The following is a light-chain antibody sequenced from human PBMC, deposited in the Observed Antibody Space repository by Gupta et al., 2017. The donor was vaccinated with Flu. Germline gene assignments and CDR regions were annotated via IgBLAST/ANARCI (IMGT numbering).Light chain of an antibody. CDR3: QQYNSFPLP. CDR1: QDIRTW. V-gene: IGKV1D-16*01. Sequence: DIQMTHSPSSLSASVGDRVTITCRASQDIRTWLAWYQQKPEKAHKSLIYAASNLQSGVPSRFSCGGSGTDFTLTISSLQPEDFATYYCQQYNSFPLPFGGGTKVEIK. CDR2: AAS. J-gene: IGKJ4*01.